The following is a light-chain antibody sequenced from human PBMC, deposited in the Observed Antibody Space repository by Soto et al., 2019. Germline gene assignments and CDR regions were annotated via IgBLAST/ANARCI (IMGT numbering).Light chain of an antibody. CDR1: SSDVGVYNY. Sequence: QSALTQPASVSGSPGQSITISCTGTSSDVGVYNYVSWYQQHPRKAPKLIIYELSFRPSGVSNRFSGSKSGNTASLTISGLQAEDEADYYWSSYSSSSTWVFGGGTKLTVL. CDR2: ELS. CDR3: SSYSSSSTWV. V-gene: IGLV2-14*01. J-gene: IGLJ3*02.